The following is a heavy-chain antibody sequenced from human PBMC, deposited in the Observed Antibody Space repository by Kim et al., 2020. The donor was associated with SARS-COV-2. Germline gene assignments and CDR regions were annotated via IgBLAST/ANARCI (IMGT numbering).Heavy chain of an antibody. D-gene: IGHD3-22*01. CDR2: ISYDGSNK. V-gene: IGHV3-30*18. Sequence: GGSLRLSCAASGFTFSSYGMHWVRQAPGKGLEWVAVISYDGSNKYYADSVKGRFTISRDNSKNTLYLQMNSLRAEDTAVYYCAKSRYYDSSALAGGDAFDIWGQGTMVTVSS. CDR1: GFTFSSYG. J-gene: IGHJ3*02. CDR3: AKSRYYDSSALAGGDAFDI.